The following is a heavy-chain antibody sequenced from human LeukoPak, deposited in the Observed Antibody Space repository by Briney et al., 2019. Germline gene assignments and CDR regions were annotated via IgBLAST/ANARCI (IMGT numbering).Heavy chain of an antibody. V-gene: IGHV3-NL1*01. Sequence: GGSLRLSCAASGFTFSSYGMHWVRQAPGKGLEWVSVVYSGGTTYYADSVKGRFTISKDNSNNTLYLQMNSLRAEDTAVYYCTSRVVVPAAIPDYWGQGTLVTVSS. J-gene: IGHJ4*02. CDR3: TSRVVVPAAIPDY. CDR2: VYSGGTT. CDR1: GFTFSSYG. D-gene: IGHD2-2*01.